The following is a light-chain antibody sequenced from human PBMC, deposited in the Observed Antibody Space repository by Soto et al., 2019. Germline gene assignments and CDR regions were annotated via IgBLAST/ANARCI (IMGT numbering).Light chain of an antibody. V-gene: IGLV2-14*01. CDR1: SSDVGGYNY. CDR2: DVS. Sequence: QSALTQPASVSGSPGQSITISCTGTSSDVGGYNYVSWYQQHPGKAPKLMIYDVSNRPSGVSNRFSGSMSGNTASLTISGHKAEDEADYYCSSYTSSSTLVFGGGTQLT. CDR3: SSYTSSSTLV. J-gene: IGLJ2*01.